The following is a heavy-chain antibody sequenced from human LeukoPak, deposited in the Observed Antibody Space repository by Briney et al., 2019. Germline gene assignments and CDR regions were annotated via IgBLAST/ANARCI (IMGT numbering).Heavy chain of an antibody. J-gene: IGHJ3*02. V-gene: IGHV3-53*01. CDR2: IYSGGST. CDR1: GLTFSNYA. D-gene: IGHD3-22*01. CDR3: ASSYYYDSSGPNPVDAFDI. Sequence: GGSLRLSCAASGLTFSNYAMNWVRQAPGKGLEWVSVIYSGGSTYYADSVKGRFTISRDNSKNTLYLQMNSLRAEGTAVYYCASSYYYDSSGPNPVDAFDIWGQGTMVTVSS.